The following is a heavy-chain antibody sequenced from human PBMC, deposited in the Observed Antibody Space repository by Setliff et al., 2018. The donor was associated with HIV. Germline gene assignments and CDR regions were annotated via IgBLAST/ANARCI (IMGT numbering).Heavy chain of an antibody. D-gene: IGHD6-6*01. Sequence: SETLSLTCTVSGGSISSGDYYWSWIRQHPRKGLEWIGSIYHSGSTYYNPSLKSRVTISVDTSKNQFSLKLSSVTAADTAVYYCARGYSSSLGWFDPWGQGTLVTVSS. CDR3: ARGYSSSLGWFDP. J-gene: IGHJ5*02. CDR2: IYHSGST. V-gene: IGHV4-39*07. CDR1: GGSISSGDYY.